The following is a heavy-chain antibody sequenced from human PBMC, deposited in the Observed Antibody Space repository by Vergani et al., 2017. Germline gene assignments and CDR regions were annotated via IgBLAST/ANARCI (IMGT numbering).Heavy chain of an antibody. J-gene: IGHJ6*03. Sequence: VQLVESGGGVVRPGRSLRLSCTSSGFTFSTYAMHWVRQAPGKGLEWVAIIYYDGSKKYYADSVKGRFTISRDNSRNTLDLLMSSLRAEDTAIYYCVREGSYCGSTTCRNPSYVYYYHMDVWGEGTTVTVSS. V-gene: IGHV3-33*01. CDR2: IYYDGSKK. D-gene: IGHD2-21*01. CDR3: VREGSYCGSTTCRNPSYVYYYHMDV. CDR1: GFTFSTYA.